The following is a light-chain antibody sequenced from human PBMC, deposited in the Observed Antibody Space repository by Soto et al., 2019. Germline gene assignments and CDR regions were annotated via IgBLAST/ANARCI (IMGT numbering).Light chain of an antibody. CDR2: EVS. J-gene: IGLJ2*01. CDR1: SSDVGGYNY. CDR3: TSYTDTTTLVV. Sequence: QSALTQPASVSGSPGQSITISCTGTSSDVGGYNYVSWYQQHPGKAPKLMIYEVSNRPSGISNRFSGSKSGNTASLTISGLQAEDEADYYCTSYTDTTTLVVFGGGTKLTVL. V-gene: IGLV2-14*01.